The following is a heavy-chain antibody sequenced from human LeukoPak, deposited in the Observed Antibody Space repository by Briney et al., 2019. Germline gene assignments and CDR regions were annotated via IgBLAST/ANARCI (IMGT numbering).Heavy chain of an antibody. CDR2: INPNSGGT. V-gene: IGHV1-2*02. CDR1: GYTFTGYY. CDR3: ARTRDSSFGAWYYFDY. D-gene: IGHD3-22*01. J-gene: IGHJ4*02. Sequence: ASVKVSCKASGYTFTGYYMHWVRQAPGQGLEWMGWINPNSGGTNYAQKFRGRVTMTRDTSISTAYMELSRLRSDDTAVYYCARTRDSSFGAWYYFDYWGQGTLVTVSS.